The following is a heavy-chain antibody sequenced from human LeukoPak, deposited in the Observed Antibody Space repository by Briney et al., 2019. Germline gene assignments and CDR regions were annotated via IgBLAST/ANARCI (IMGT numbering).Heavy chain of an antibody. CDR3: ARDMDYYDSSGYDY. V-gene: IGHV1-18*01. CDR1: GYTLTELS. Sequence: GASVKVSCKVSGYTLTELSMHWVRQAPGQGLEWMGWISAYNGNTNYAQKLQGRVTMTTDTSTSTAYMELRSLRSDDTAVYYCARDMDYYDSSGYDYWGQGTLVTVSS. J-gene: IGHJ4*02. CDR2: ISAYNGNT. D-gene: IGHD3-22*01.